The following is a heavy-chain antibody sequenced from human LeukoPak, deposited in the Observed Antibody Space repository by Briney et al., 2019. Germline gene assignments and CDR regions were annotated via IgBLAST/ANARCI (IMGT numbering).Heavy chain of an antibody. D-gene: IGHD2/OR15-2a*01. V-gene: IGHV3-73*01. Sequence: GGSLRLSCAASGFTFSGSAMHWVRQASGKGLEWVGRIRSKANSYATAYAASVKGKFTISRDDSKNTAYLQMNSLKTEDTAVYYCTTEFYCHDARCFYYMGVWGRGTPVTVSS. CDR3: TTEFYCHDARCFYYMGV. CDR1: GFTFSGSA. J-gene: IGHJ6*03. CDR2: IRSKANSYAT.